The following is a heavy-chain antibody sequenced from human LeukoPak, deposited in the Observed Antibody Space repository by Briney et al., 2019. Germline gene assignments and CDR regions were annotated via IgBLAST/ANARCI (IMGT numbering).Heavy chain of an antibody. CDR1: GGSFSGYY. V-gene: IGHV4-34*01. Sequence: SETLSLTCAVYGGSFSGYYWSWIRQPPGEGLEWIGEIDQGGGTNHNPSLKSRVTLSVDRSKSQFSLRLRSVTAADTALYYCARAYGGRFDYWGHGALVTVSS. D-gene: IGHD4/OR15-4a*01. J-gene: IGHJ4*01. CDR3: ARAYGGRFDY. CDR2: IDQGGGT.